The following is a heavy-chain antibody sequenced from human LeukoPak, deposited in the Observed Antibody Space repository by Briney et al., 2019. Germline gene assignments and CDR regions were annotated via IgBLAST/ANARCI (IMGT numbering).Heavy chain of an antibody. D-gene: IGHD3-22*01. V-gene: IGHV3-74*01. CDR2: INGDGSTT. J-gene: IGHJ4*02. CDR3: ATGNYYDSRGYYTFGH. CDR1: GFAFNRYW. Sequence: GGSLRLSCAASGFAFNRYWMHWVRQTPGKGLVWVSRINGDGSTTSYADSVKGGFTISRDNAKNTLYLQMSSLRAEDTAVYYCATGNYYDSRGYYTFGHWGQGTLVTVSS.